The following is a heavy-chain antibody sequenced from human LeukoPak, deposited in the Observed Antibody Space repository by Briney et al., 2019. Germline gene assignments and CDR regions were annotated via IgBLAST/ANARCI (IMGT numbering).Heavy chain of an antibody. D-gene: IGHD5-18*01. CDR2: ISYDGSNK. Sequence: QSGGSLRLSCAASGFTFSSYAMHWVRQAPGKGQEWVAVISYDGSNKYYADSVKGRFTISRDNSKNTLYLQMNSLRAEDTAVYYCARDKQLWSLGDYYYGMDVWGKGTTVTVSS. V-gene: IGHV3-30*04. CDR1: GFTFSSYA. CDR3: ARDKQLWSLGDYYYGMDV. J-gene: IGHJ6*04.